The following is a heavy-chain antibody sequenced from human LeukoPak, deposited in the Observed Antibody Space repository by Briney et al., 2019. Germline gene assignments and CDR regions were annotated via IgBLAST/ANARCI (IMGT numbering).Heavy chain of an antibody. CDR1: GDSISSYY. D-gene: IGHD6-13*01. J-gene: IGHJ5*02. CDR2: IYYSGSS. V-gene: IGHV4-59*01. CDR3: ARSYSSSSPYNWFDP. Sequence: SETLSLTCTVSGDSISSYYWSWIRQPPGRGLEWIGYIYYSGSSNYNPSLKGRVTISVDTSKNQFSLKLSSVTAADTAVYYCARSYSSSSPYNWFDPWGQGTLVTISS.